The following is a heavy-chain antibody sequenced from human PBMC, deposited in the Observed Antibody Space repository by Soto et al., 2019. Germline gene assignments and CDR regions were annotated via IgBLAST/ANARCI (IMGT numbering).Heavy chain of an antibody. CDR1: GYSFTSYW. Sequence: HGESLKISCEGSGYSFTSYWFGWVRQMPGKGLEWMGIIYPGDSDTRYSPSFQGQVTISADKSISTAYLQWSSLKASDTAMYYCARREYSSSSSTYYYGMDVWGQGTTVTVSS. V-gene: IGHV5-51*01. CDR2: IYPGDSDT. D-gene: IGHD6-6*01. CDR3: ARREYSSSSSTYYYGMDV. J-gene: IGHJ6*02.